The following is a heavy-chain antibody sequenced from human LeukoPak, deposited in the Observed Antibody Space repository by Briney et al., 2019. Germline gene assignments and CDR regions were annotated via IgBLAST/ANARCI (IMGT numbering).Heavy chain of an antibody. CDR1: GFIFSNYG. D-gene: IGHD1-26*01. CDR2: IRYDGGNK. V-gene: IGHV3-30*02. CDR3: AKDRDFGGSYGHTFDI. Sequence: GGSLRLSCAASGFIFSNYGMHWVRQAPGKGLEWVAFIRYDGGNKYHADSVKGRFTISKDDSKITLYLQMNSLRAEDTAVYYCAKDRDFGGSYGHTFDIWGQGTMVTVSS. J-gene: IGHJ3*02.